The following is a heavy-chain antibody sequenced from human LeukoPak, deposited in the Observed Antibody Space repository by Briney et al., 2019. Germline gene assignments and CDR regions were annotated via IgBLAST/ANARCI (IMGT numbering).Heavy chain of an antibody. CDR3: ARDDPRIAAAGTVDY. Sequence: GGSLRLSCAASGFTFSSYSMNWVRQAPGKGLEWVSSISSSSSYIYYADSVKGRFTISRDNAKNLLYLQMNSLRAEDTAVYYCARDDPRIAAAGTVDYWGQGTLVTVSS. V-gene: IGHV3-21*01. CDR2: ISSSSSYI. CDR1: GFTFSSYS. J-gene: IGHJ4*02. D-gene: IGHD6-13*01.